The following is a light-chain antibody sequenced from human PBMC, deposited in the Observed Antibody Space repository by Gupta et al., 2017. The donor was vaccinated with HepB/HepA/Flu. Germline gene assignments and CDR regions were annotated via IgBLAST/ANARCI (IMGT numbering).Light chain of an antibody. CDR3: QQYSSTPLT. Sequence: DIVMPQSPDSLAVSLGERATINCKSSQSVLYTSNNKNYLAWYQQKPGQPPKLLIYWASSRQSGVPDRFSGNGSGTDFTLTISSLQAEDVAIYYCQQYSSTPLTFGGGTKVEIK. J-gene: IGKJ4*01. CDR2: WAS. CDR1: QSVLYTSNNKNY. V-gene: IGKV4-1*01.